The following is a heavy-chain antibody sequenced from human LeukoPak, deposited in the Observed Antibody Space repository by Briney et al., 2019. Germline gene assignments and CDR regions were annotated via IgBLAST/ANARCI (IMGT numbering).Heavy chain of an antibody. J-gene: IGHJ6*03. CDR3: ARLTGDGNYYYMDV. D-gene: IGHD7-27*01. V-gene: IGHV4-39*01. CDR2: IYYSGIT. Sequence: PSETLSLTCTVSGASISGSSHYFWGWIRQTPGKGLEWIGSIYYSGITYYTPSLKSRLTISVDTSRNQFSLRLSSVTAADTAVYYCARLTGDGNYYYMDVWGKGTTVTISS. CDR1: GASISGSSHYF.